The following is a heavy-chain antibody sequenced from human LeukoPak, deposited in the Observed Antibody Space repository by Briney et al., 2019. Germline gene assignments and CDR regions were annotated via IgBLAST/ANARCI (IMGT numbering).Heavy chain of an antibody. CDR2: IIPILGIA. Sequence: ASVKVSCKASGYTFTSYDINWVRQAPGQGLEWMGRIIPILGIANYAQKFQGRVTITADKSTSTAYMELSSLRSEDTAVYYCARVGIQLWLTPGRYFDYWGQGTLVTVSS. J-gene: IGHJ4*02. CDR1: GYTFTSYD. D-gene: IGHD5-18*01. CDR3: ARVGIQLWLTPGRYFDY. V-gene: IGHV1-69*04.